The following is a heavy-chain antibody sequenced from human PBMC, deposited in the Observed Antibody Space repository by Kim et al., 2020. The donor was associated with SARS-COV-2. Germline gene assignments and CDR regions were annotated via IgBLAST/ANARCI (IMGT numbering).Heavy chain of an antibody. CDR3: AKERGWETGTFRSYYYYGMDV. Sequence: GGSLRLSCAASGFTFSSYGMHWVRQAPGKGLEWVAVIWYDGSNKYYADSVKGRFTISRDNSKNTLYLQMNSLRAEDTAVYYCAKERGWETGTFRSYYYYGMDVWGQGTTVTVSS. J-gene: IGHJ6*02. V-gene: IGHV3-33*06. CDR2: IWYDGSNK. CDR1: GFTFSSYG. D-gene: IGHD1-1*01.